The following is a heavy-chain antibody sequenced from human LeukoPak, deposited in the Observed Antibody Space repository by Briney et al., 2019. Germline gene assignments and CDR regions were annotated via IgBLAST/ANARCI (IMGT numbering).Heavy chain of an antibody. J-gene: IGHJ4*02. CDR3: AKDYY. Sequence: GSLRLSCAASGFXFVDYPMHWVRQVPGKGLEWVSLISADGATTYYADSVKGRFTISRDNSKTSLYLQMNSLRPEDTALYYCAKDYYWGQGTLVTVSS. V-gene: IGHV3-43*02. CDR1: GFXFVDYP. CDR2: ISADGATT.